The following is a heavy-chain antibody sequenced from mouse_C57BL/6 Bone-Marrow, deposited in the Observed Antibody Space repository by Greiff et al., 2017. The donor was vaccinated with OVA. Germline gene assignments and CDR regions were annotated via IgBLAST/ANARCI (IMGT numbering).Heavy chain of an antibody. CDR2: ISSGGSYT. V-gene: IGHV5-6*01. Sequence: EVQLVESGGDLVKPGGSLKLSCAASGFTFSSYGMSWVRQTPDKRLEWVATISSGGSYTYYPDSVKGRFTISRDNAKNTLYLQMSSLKSEDTAMYYCARHGGYYDDWYFDVWGTGTTVTVSS. CDR3: ARHGGYYDDWYFDV. D-gene: IGHD2-3*01. J-gene: IGHJ1*03. CDR1: GFTFSSYG.